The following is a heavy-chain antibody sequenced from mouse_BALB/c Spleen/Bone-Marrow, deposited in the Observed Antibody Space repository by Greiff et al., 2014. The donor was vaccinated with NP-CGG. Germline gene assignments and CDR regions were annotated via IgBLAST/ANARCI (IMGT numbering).Heavy chain of an antibody. CDR1: GYAFTNYL. J-gene: IGHJ4*01. Sequence: VQVVESGAELVRPGTSVKVSCKASGYAFTNYLIEWVKQRPGQGLEWIGVINPGSGGTNYNEKFKAKATLTADKSSSTAYMQLSSLTSDDSAVYFCARCLTGTGAMDYWGQGTSVTVSS. D-gene: IGHD4-1*01. CDR2: INPGSGGT. CDR3: ARCLTGTGAMDY. V-gene: IGHV1-54*01.